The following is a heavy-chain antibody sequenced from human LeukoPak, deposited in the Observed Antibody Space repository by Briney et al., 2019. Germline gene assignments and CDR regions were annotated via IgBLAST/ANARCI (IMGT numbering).Heavy chain of an antibody. D-gene: IGHD6-19*01. CDR1: GFTFSSYS. J-gene: IGHJ6*02. Sequence: PGGSLRLSCAASGFTFSSYSMNWVRQAPGKGLEWVSYMCSSSSTIYYADSVKGRFTISRDNAKNSLYLQMNSLRAEDTAVYYCARGNRWLVFYYYGMDVWGQGTTVTVSS. CDR2: MCSSSSTI. CDR3: ARGNRWLVFYYYGMDV. V-gene: IGHV3-48*01.